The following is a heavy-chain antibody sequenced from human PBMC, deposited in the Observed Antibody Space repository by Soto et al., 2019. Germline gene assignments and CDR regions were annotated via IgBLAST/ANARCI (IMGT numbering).Heavy chain of an antibody. V-gene: IGHV3-30-3*01. Sequence: GGSLRLSCAASWFTLSSYAMHWVRQARGKGLEWVAVISYAGSSNYYADPVKGRSTISRDNSKITLYLQMNSLRAEDTAVYYCARGGVITIVGPSFPWGQGTLVTVSS. CDR3: ARGGVITIVGPSFP. CDR2: ISYAGSSN. CDR1: WFTLSSYA. D-gene: IGHD3-3*01. J-gene: IGHJ5*02.